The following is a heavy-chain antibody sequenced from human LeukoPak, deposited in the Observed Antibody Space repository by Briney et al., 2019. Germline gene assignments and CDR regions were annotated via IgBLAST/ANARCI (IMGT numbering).Heavy chain of an antibody. CDR3: ARHATSSTSGPPYDY. CDR1: GGSINSSDYY. J-gene: IGHJ4*02. V-gene: IGHV4-39*01. CDR2: IYHSGSM. Sequence: PSETLSLTCTVSGGSINSSDYYWGWIRQPPGKGLEWIESIYHSGSMYASLKSRVTISVDTSKNQFSLKMSSVTAADTAVYYCARHATSSTSGPPYDYWGQGTLVTVSS. D-gene: IGHD5-24*01.